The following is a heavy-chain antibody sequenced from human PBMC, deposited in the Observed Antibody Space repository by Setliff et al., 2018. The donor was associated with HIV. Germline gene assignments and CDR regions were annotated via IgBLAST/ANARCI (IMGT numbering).Heavy chain of an antibody. CDR1: GFTFSSYT. V-gene: IGHV3-48*04. CDR2: ISSSGSSI. Sequence: GGSLRLSCAASGFTFSSYTMNWVRQAPGKGLEWISYISSSGSSIYLANSVKGRFIISRDNAKNALYLQMNSPRAEDTAVYYCARAPSPSYYYDSSGYYYAYYFDYWGQGTLVTVSS. J-gene: IGHJ4*02. D-gene: IGHD3-22*01. CDR3: ARAPSPSYYYDSSGYYYAYYFDY.